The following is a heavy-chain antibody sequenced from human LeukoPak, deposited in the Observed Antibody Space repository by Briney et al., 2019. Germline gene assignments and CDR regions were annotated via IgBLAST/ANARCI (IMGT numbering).Heavy chain of an antibody. V-gene: IGHV3-23*01. CDR2: ISGGGDTT. D-gene: IGHD6-13*01. CDR1: GFTLNNYA. CDR3: AKGGAVDGTLKFDY. Sequence: GGSLRLSCAAAGFTLNNYAMSWVRQAPGKGLEWVSAISGGGDTTHYADSVKGRFTISRDNSKNTLYLQMNSLGAGDTAVYYCAKGGAVDGTLKFDYWGQGTLVTVSS. J-gene: IGHJ4*02.